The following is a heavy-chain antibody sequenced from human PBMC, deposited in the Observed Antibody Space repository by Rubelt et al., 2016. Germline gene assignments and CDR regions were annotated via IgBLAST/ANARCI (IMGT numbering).Heavy chain of an antibody. CDR1: GGSFSSYF. V-gene: IGHV4-34*01. CDR2: IDQSGST. J-gene: IGHJ2*01. D-gene: IGHD6-19*01. Sequence: QVQLQQWGAGLLKPSETLSLTCAVYGGSFSSYFWTWIRQSPGKGLEWIGEIDQSGSTNYNPSLKSRVTISIDTSKNQFSLSLRSWTAADTAVYYCARSGRSDYRRYFDLWGRGTLVTVSS. CDR3: ARSGRSDYRRYFDL.